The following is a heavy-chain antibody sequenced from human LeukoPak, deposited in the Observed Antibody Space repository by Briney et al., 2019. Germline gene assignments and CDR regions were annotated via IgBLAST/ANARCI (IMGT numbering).Heavy chain of an antibody. CDR3: ARAPRVGYDSRICRY. CDR2: MNPNSGNT. Sequence: ASVKVSCKASGYTFTSYDINWVRQATGQGLERMGWMNPNSGNTGYAQKFQGRVTMTRNTSISTAYMELSSLRSEDTAVYYCARAPRVGYDSRICRYWGQGTLVTVSS. V-gene: IGHV1-8*01. J-gene: IGHJ4*02. D-gene: IGHD3-22*01. CDR1: GYTFTSYD.